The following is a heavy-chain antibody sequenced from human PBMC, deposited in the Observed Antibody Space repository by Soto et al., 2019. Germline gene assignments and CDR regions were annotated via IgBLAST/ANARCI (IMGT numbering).Heavy chain of an antibody. J-gene: IGHJ5*02. V-gene: IGHV3-30*18. Sequence: GSLRLSCAASGFTFSSYGMHWVRQAPGKGLEWVAVISYDGSNKYYADSVKGRFTISRDNSKNTLYLQMNSLRAEDTAVYYCAKDSGTIAADPLGGFDPWGQGTLVTVSS. CDR3: AKDSGTIAADPLGGFDP. D-gene: IGHD6-13*01. CDR2: ISYDGSNK. CDR1: GFTFSSYG.